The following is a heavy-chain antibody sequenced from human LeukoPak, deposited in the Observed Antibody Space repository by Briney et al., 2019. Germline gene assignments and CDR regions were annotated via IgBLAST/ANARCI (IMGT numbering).Heavy chain of an antibody. D-gene: IGHD2-21*02. Sequence: PGGSLRLSCAASGFTFSDYYMSWIRQAPGKGLEWVSYITSGSTIYYADSVKGRLTISRDNAKNSLYLQMNSLRAEDTAVYYCARFLVTATTRAFDYWGQGTLVTVSS. J-gene: IGHJ4*02. CDR1: GFTFSDYY. CDR3: ARFLVTATTRAFDY. V-gene: IGHV3-11*04. CDR2: ITSGSTI.